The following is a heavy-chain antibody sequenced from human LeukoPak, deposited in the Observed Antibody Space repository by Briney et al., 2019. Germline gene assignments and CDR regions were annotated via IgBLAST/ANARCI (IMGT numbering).Heavy chain of an antibody. CDR3: ARRIAAAGKPYYYYGMDV. CDR2: IYPGDSDT. Sequence: GESLKISCKGSGYSFTSYWIGWVRQMPGKGLEWMGIIYPGDSDTRYSPSFQGQVTISADKSTSTAYLQWSSLKASDTAMYYCARRIAAAGKPYYYYGMDVWGQGTTVTVSS. J-gene: IGHJ6*02. V-gene: IGHV5-51*01. CDR1: GYSFTSYW. D-gene: IGHD6-13*01.